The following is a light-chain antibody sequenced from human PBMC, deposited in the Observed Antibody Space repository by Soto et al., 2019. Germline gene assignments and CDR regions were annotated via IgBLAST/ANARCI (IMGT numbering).Light chain of an antibody. CDR3: QQRSNWLLT. CDR2: DAS. Sequence: EIVLTQSPATLSLSPGERATLSCRASQSVSSYLAWYQQKPGQDPRLLIYDASNKATGTPARFSGSGSGTDFTLTISSLEPEDFAVYYCQQRSNWLLTFGGGTKVEIK. V-gene: IGKV3-11*01. CDR1: QSVSSY. J-gene: IGKJ4*01.